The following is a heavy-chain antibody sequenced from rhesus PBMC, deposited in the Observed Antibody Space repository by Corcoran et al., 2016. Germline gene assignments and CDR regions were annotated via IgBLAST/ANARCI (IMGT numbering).Heavy chain of an antibody. CDR3: ARFTSTTIRYFDL. J-gene: IGHJ2*01. Sequence: QVQLQQWGERLVKPSETLSLTCAVYGVYISGYYYWSWISQPPKKGLECIGYNYGNSASTNNNPSLKNRVTISKYTSKNQFSLKLSFVTAADTGVYYCARFTSTTIRYFDLWGPGTPITISS. D-gene: IGHD2-2*01. CDR1: GVYISGYYY. V-gene: IGHV4-73*01. CDR2: NYGNSAST.